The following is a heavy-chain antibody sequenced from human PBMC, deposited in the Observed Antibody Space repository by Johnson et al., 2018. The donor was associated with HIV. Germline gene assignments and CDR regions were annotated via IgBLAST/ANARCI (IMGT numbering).Heavy chain of an antibody. CDR2: IYSGGSK. CDR1: GFTVSSYY. CDR3: ASDGWELLGVAAFEV. V-gene: IGHV3-66*02. Sequence: VQLVESGGGLVQPGGSLRLSCAASGFTVSSYYMNWVRQAPGKGLEWVSVIYSGGSKYYTDSVKGRFTISRDNSKNTLYLQMNSLRAEDTAVYYCASDGWELLGVAAFEVWGQGTLVTVSS. D-gene: IGHD1-26*01. J-gene: IGHJ3*01.